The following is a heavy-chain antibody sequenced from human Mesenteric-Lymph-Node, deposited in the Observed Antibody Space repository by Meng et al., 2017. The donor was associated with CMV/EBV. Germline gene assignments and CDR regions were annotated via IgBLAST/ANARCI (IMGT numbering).Heavy chain of an antibody. Sequence: ASVKVSCKASGYTFTSYGISWVRQAPGQGLEWMGWISAYNGNTNYAQKLQGRVTMTTDTSTSTAYMELRSLRSDDTAVYYCARDRLPYDFWSGSTFWGQGTLVTVSS. V-gene: IGHV1-18*01. J-gene: IGHJ4*02. CDR1: GYTFTSYG. D-gene: IGHD3-3*01. CDR3: ARDRLPYDFWSGSTF. CDR2: ISAYNGNT.